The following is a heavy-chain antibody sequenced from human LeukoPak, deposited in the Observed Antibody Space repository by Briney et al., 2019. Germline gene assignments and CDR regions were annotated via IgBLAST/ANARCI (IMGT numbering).Heavy chain of an antibody. V-gene: IGHV1-18*01. D-gene: IGHD2-2*01. CDR3: ARGGSVVVSWFDP. CDR2: ISAYNGNT. Sequence: GSSVKASCKASGGTFSSYAISWVRQAPGQGLEWMGWISAYNGNTNYAQKLQGRVTMTTDTSTSTAYMELRSLRSDDTAVYYCARGGSVVVSWFDPWGQGTLVTVSS. CDR1: GGTFSSYA. J-gene: IGHJ5*02.